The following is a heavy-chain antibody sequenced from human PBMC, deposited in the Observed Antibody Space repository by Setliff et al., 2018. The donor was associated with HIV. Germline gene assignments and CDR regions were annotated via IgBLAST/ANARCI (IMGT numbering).Heavy chain of an antibody. Sequence: SVKVSCKASGYTFTSYGISWVRQAPGQGLEWMGGIIPIFGTARYAQKFQGRVTITADDSTSTAYMELSSLRSEDTAVYYCAKGPLYSGYDLDYYCYYMDVWGKGTTVTVSS. CDR3: AKGPLYSGYDLDYYCYYMDV. V-gene: IGHV1-69*13. D-gene: IGHD5-12*01. J-gene: IGHJ6*03. CDR1: GYTFTSYG. CDR2: IIPIFGTA.